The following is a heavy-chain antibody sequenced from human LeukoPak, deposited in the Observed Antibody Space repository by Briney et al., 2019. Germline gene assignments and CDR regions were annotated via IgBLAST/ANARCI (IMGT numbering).Heavy chain of an antibody. D-gene: IGHD4-17*01. CDR1: GYTFTSYG. CDR3: ARDVRDGDYSFDY. J-gene: IGHJ4*02. V-gene: IGHV1-2*04. Sequence: ASVKVSCKASGYTFTSYGISWVRQAPGQGLEWMGWINPNSGGTNYAQKFQGWVTMTRDTSISTAYMELSRLRSDDTAVYYCARDVRDGDYSFDYWGQGTLVTVSS. CDR2: INPNSGGT.